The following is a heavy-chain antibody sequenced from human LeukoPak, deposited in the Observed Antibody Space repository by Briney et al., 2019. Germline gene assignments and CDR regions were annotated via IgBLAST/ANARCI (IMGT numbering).Heavy chain of an antibody. D-gene: IGHD2-15*01. Sequence: GGSLRLSCAASGLAFSAYKMHWVRQAPRKGLVWVSRISTDGYTTDYADFVQGRFTASRDNTKNTWSLEMNSLRAEDTAVYYCARDDQTLPFDSWGQGTLVTVSS. J-gene: IGHJ4*02. CDR1: GLAFSAYK. CDR3: ARDDQTLPFDS. V-gene: IGHV3-74*01. CDR2: ISTDGYTT.